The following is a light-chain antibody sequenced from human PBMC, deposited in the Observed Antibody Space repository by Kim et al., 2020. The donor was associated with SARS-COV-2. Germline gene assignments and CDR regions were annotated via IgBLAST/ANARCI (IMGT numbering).Light chain of an antibody. J-gene: IGKJ3*01. CDR3: QQTNSFPLD. CDR1: QDVSSW. V-gene: IGKV1-12*01. Sequence: DIQMTQSPSSVSASVGDRVTITCRASQDVSSWLAWYQQKPGKAPKLLIYATSSLQSGVPSRFSGSGSGTDFTLTISCLQPEDFATYYCQQTNSFPLDFGPGTKVDIK. CDR2: ATS.